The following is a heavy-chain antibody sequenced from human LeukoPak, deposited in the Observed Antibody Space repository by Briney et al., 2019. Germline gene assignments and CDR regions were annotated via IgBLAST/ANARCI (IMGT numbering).Heavy chain of an antibody. CDR3: ARGGDYDILTGYYKGPYYYMDV. V-gene: IGHV4-59*01. J-gene: IGHJ6*03. D-gene: IGHD3-9*01. Sequence: SETLPLTCTVSGGSISSYYWSWIRQPPGKGLEWIGYIYYSGSTNYNPSLKSRVTISVDTSKNQFSLKLSSVTAADTAVYYCARGGDYDILTGYYKGPYYYMDVWGKGTTVTVSS. CDR1: GGSISSYY. CDR2: IYYSGST.